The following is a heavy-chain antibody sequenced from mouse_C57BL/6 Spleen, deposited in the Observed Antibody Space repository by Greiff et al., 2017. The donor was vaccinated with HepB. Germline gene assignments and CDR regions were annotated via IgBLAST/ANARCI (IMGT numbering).Heavy chain of an antibody. D-gene: IGHD1-1*02. Sequence: VQLVESGAELVRPGTSVKVSCKASGYAFTNYLIEWVKQRPGQGLEWIGVINPGSGGTNYNEKFKGKATLTADKSSSTAYMQLSSLTSEDSAVYFCARDDGGSEVDYWGQGTTLTVSS. CDR3: ARDDGGSEVDY. CDR1: GYAFTNYL. CDR2: INPGSGGT. V-gene: IGHV1-54*01. J-gene: IGHJ2*01.